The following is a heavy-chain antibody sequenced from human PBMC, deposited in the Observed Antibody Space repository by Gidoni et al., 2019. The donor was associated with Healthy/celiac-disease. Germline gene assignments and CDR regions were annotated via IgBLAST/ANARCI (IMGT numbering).Heavy chain of an antibody. J-gene: IGHJ4*02. V-gene: IGHV1-46*01. CDR1: GYTFTRYY. D-gene: IGHD6-19*01. CDR3: ARVSEPSGWYREEGEGSFDY. CDR2: INPSGGST. Sequence: QVQLVQSGAEMKKPGASVKGYCKASGYTFTRYYMHRVRQAPGQGLEWMGIINPSGGSTSYAQKFQCRVTITRDTSTITVYMELSSLRSEDTAVYYCARVSEPSGWYREEGEGSFDYWGQGTLVTVSS.